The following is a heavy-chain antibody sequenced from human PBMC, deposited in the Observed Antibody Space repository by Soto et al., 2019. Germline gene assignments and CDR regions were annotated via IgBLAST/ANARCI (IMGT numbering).Heavy chain of an antibody. CDR3: ARVALTGTAEYFFSHMDL. V-gene: IGHV4-4*02. Sequence: QVHLQESGPGLVKPSGALSLNCAVSRGSISSANWWSWVRQAPGKGLEWIGEVFHSGNTNYNPSLKSRVSMSIDKSKNQFSLTLNSVTAADTATYYCARVALTGTAEYFFSHMDLWGKGTAVTVSS. CDR1: RGSISSANW. J-gene: IGHJ6*03. D-gene: IGHD1-7*01. CDR2: VFHSGNT.